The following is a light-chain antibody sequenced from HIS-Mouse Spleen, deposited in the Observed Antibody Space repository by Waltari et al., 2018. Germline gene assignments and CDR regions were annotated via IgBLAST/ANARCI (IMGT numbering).Light chain of an antibody. Sequence: QSVLTQPPSASGTPGQRVTIPCSGSSSNLGSNYVYWYQQLPGTAPKLLIDRNNQRPSGVPDRSSGSKSGTSASLAISGLRSEDEADYYCAAWDDSLSGPVFGGGTKLTVL. CDR2: RNN. CDR1: SSNLGSNY. J-gene: IGLJ3*02. CDR3: AAWDDSLSGPV. V-gene: IGLV1-47*01.